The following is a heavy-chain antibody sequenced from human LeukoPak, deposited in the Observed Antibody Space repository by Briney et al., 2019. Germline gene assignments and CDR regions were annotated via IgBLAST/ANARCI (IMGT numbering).Heavy chain of an antibody. J-gene: IGHJ2*01. V-gene: IGHV3-33*08. CDR3: ARAPATNWGSSYLDL. Sequence: GGSLRLSCAASGFTFSNYGMHWVRQAPGKGLEWVAVIWYDGSSKYYADSVKGRFTISRDNSKNTLYLQMNSLRAEDTAVYYCARAPATNWGSSYLDLWGRGTLVIVSS. D-gene: IGHD7-27*01. CDR1: GFTFSNYG. CDR2: IWYDGSSK.